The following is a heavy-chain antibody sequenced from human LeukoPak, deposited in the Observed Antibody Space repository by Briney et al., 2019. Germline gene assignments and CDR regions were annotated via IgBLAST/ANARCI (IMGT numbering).Heavy chain of an antibody. V-gene: IGHV3-23*01. CDR1: GFTFSNYA. CDR3: AKESPHFDY. Sequence: GGSLRLSCAASGFTFSNYAMSWVRQAPGKGLEWVSTISGSGVTTYYVDSVKGRFTISRDNSKNTLYLQMNSLRAGDTAISYCAKESPHFDYWGQGTLVTVSS. CDR2: ISGSGVTT. J-gene: IGHJ4*02.